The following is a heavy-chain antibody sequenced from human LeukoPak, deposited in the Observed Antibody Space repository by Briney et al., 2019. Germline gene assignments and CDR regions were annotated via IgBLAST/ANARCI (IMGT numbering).Heavy chain of an antibody. CDR1: GGSISSGSYY. D-gene: IGHD6-13*01. J-gene: IGHJ4*02. Sequence: SETLSLTCTVSGGSISSGSYYWSWIRQTAGKGLECIERTYTSGSTNYNPSLKSRVTISVDTSKNQFSLKLSSVTAADTAIYYCASASIAAAGTFDYWGQGTLVTVSS. CDR3: ASASIAAAGTFDY. CDR2: TYTSGST. V-gene: IGHV4-61*02.